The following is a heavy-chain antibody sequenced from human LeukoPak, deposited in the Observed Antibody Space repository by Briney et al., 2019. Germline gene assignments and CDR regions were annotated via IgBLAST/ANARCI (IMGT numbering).Heavy chain of an antibody. V-gene: IGHV3-21*01. CDR3: AGNSILTGYYLFDY. D-gene: IGHD3-9*01. CDR1: GFTFSSYS. CDR2: ISSSSSYI. J-gene: IGHJ4*02. Sequence: PGGSLRLSCAASGFTFSSYSMNWVRQAPGKGLEWVSSISSSSSYIYYADSVKGRFTISRDNAKNSLYLQMNSLRAEDTAVYYCAGNSILTGYYLFDYWGQGTLVTVSS.